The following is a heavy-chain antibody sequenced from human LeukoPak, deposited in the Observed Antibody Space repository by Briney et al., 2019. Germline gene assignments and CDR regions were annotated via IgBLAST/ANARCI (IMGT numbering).Heavy chain of an antibody. V-gene: IGHV3-66*02. D-gene: IGHD3-22*01. CDR1: GFTVSSNY. Sequence: GGSLRLSCAASGFTVSSNYMSWVRQAPGKGLEWVSVIYSGGSTYYADSVKGRFTISRDNSKNTLYLQMNSLRAEDTAVYYCARDRFHDSSGYYYYFDYWGQGTLVTVSS. J-gene: IGHJ4*02. CDR3: ARDRFHDSSGYYYYFDY. CDR2: IYSGGST.